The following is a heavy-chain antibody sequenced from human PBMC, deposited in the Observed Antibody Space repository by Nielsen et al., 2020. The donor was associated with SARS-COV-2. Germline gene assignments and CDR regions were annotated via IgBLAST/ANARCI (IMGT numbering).Heavy chain of an antibody. D-gene: IGHD1-26*01. V-gene: IGHV4-34*01. J-gene: IGHJ5*02. CDR3: ARRIGGWFDP. CDR1: GGSFSGHY. Sequence: SETLSLTCAVYGGSFSGHYWSWIRQTPGKGLEWIGEITHAGTTNYNPSLQSRVTISLDTSKKQFSLKLRSVTAADTAVYYCARRIGGWFDPWGQGTLVTVSS. CDR2: ITHAGTT.